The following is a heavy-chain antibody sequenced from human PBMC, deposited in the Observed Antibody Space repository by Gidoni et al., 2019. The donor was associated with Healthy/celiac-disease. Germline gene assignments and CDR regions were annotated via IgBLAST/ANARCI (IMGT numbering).Heavy chain of an antibody. CDR1: GFTFISSS. V-gene: IGHV3-21*01. J-gene: IGHJ6*02. D-gene: IGHD3-10*01. CDR2: ISSSSSYI. Sequence: EVQLVESGGGLVKPGGSLRLSCSASGFTFISSSMNWVRPAPGKGLEWVSSISSSSSYIYYADSVKGRFTISRDNAKNSLYLQMNSLRAEDTAVYYCARDSSGSGSYYNLALYYYYYGMDVWGQGTTVTGSS. CDR3: ARDSSGSGSYYNLALYYYYYGMDV.